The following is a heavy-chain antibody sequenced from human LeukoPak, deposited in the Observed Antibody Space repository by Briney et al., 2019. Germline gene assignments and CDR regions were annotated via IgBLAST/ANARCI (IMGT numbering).Heavy chain of an antibody. CDR3: AKGAGYCSSISCSGYSGYDFRFDS. V-gene: IGHV3-23*01. CDR2: ISGSGDNT. J-gene: IGHJ4*02. Sequence: GGSLRLSCIVSGFPFSSDAMTWVRQVPGEGLEWLALISGSGDNTYYVDSVKGRFTISRDNSKNTLYLQMKSLRVEDTAVYYCAKGAGYCSSISCSGYSGYDFRFDSWGQGTLVTVSS. D-gene: IGHD2-2*01. CDR1: GFPFSSDA.